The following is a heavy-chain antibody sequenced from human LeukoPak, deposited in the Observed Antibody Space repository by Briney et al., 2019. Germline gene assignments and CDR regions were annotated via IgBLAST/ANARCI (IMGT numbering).Heavy chain of an antibody. D-gene: IGHD3-22*01. J-gene: IGHJ1*01. CDR2: IKSDGST. Sequence: GGSLRLSCAASGFTFSTYWMHWIRQAPGKGLVWVSRIKSDGSTNYADSVKGRFTISRDNAKNTVSLQMNSLRPEDTGVYYCARAPSEIGGYYPEYFRHWGQGTLVTVSS. V-gene: IGHV3-74*01. CDR3: ARAPSEIGGYYPEYFRH. CDR1: GFTFSTYW.